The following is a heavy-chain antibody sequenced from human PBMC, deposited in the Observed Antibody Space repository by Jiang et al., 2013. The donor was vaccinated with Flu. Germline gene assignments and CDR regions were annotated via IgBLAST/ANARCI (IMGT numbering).Heavy chain of an antibody. J-gene: IGHJ4*02. D-gene: IGHD3-22*01. V-gene: IGHV3-48*03. CDR1: GFTFSSYE. CDR3: AREPRWLSPIDY. Sequence: VQLLESGGGLVQPGGSLRLSCAASGFTFSSYEMIWVRQAPGKGLEWVSYISSSGNNKYYADSVKGRFTISRDNAKNSLYLLMNSLRAEDTAIYYCAREPRWLSPIDYWGQGILVTVSS. CDR2: ISSSGNNK.